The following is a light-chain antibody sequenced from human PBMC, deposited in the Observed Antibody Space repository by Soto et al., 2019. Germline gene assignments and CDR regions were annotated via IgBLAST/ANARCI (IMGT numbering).Light chain of an antibody. J-gene: IGKJ5*01. Sequence: EIVLTQSPATLSLSPGERATLSCRASQSVSSYLAWYQQKPGQAPRLLIYDASNRATGIPARFSGSGSGTDFTLTSSSLEPEDFAVYYCQQRGNWPPITFGQGTRLEIK. CDR2: DAS. V-gene: IGKV3-11*01. CDR1: QSVSSY. CDR3: QQRGNWPPIT.